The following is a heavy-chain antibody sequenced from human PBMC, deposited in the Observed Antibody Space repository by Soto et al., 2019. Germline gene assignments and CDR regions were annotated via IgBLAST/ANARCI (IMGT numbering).Heavy chain of an antibody. Sequence: GGSLRLSCAASGFTFSSYAMSWVRQAPGKGLEWVSAISGSGGSTYYADSVKGRFTISRDNSKNTLYLQMNSLRAEDTAVYYCAKDKLKRIVTIFPYYMDVWGKGTTVTVSS. CDR3: AKDKLKRIVTIFPYYMDV. J-gene: IGHJ6*03. CDR2: ISGSGGST. CDR1: GFTFSSYA. D-gene: IGHD3-3*01. V-gene: IGHV3-23*01.